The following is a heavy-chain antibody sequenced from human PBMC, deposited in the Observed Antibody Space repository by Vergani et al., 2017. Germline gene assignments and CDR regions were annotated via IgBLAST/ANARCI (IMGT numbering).Heavy chain of an antibody. CDR1: GGTFSSYA. V-gene: IGHV1-69*01. CDR2: IIPNFGTA. J-gene: IGHJ4*02. Sequence: QVQLVQSGAEVKKPGSSVKVSCKASGGTFSSYAISWVRQAPGQGLEWMGGIIPNFGTANYAQKFQGRVTITADESTSTAYMELSSLRSEETAVYYCARSRPPYCGGDCYYFGPFDYWGQGTLVTVSS. CDR3: ARSRPPYCGGDCYYFGPFDY. D-gene: IGHD2-21*01.